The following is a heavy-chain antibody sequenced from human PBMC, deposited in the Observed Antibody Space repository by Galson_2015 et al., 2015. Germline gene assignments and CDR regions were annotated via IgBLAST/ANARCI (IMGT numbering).Heavy chain of an antibody. CDR2: ISSSSSYI. CDR3: ARDWNGLSGYVYQLPSYYYYGMDV. D-gene: IGHD2-2*01. V-gene: IGHV3-21*01. CDR1: GFTFSSYS. Sequence: SLRLSCAASGFTFSSYSMNWVRQAPGKGLEWVSSISSSSSYIYYADSVKGRFTISRDNAKNSLYLQMNSLRAEDTAVYYCARDWNGLSGYVYQLPSYYYYGMDVWGQGTTVTVSS. J-gene: IGHJ6*02.